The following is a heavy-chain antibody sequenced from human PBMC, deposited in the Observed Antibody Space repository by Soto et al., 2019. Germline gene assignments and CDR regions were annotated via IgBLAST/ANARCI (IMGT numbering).Heavy chain of an antibody. D-gene: IGHD3-3*01. J-gene: IGHJ4*02. Sequence: QVQLVESGGGVVQPGRSLRLSCAASGFTFSSYGMHWVRQAPGKGLEWVAVIWYDGSNKYYADSVKGRFTISRDNSKNTLYLQMNSLRAEDTAVYYCARDLAGLEWLLLDWGQGTLVTVSS. CDR1: GFTFSSYG. CDR2: IWYDGSNK. CDR3: ARDLAGLEWLLLD. V-gene: IGHV3-33*01.